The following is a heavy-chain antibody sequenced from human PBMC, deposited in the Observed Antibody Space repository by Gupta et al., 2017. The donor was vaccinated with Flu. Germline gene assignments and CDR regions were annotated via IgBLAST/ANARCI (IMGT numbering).Heavy chain of an antibody. V-gene: IGHV3-11*01. CDR3: ARYRGPNACDI. CDR1: GFIFSDYY. Sequence: QMQLVESGGDLVKPGGSLRLSCAASGFIFSDYYMNWIRQAPGKGLEWVSYIDPSGTTIHQADSVKGRFTISRDNAKNSLYLQMNSLRAEDAAVYYCARYRGPNACDIWGQGTVVTVSS. D-gene: IGHD3-10*01. J-gene: IGHJ3*02. CDR2: IDPSGTTI.